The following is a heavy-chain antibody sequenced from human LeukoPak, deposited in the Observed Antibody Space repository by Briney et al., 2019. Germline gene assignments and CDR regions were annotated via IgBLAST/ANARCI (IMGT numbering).Heavy chain of an antibody. V-gene: IGHV1-69*04. D-gene: IGHD3-16*01. CDR2: IIPILGIA. J-gene: IGHJ4*02. CDR1: GGTFSSYA. CDR3: ARDSGGGSY. Sequence: PSVKVSCKASGGTFSSYAISWVRQAPGQGLEWMGRIIPILGIANYAQKFQGRVTITADKSTSTAYMEMSSLRSEDTAVYYCARDSGGGSYWGQGTLVTVSS.